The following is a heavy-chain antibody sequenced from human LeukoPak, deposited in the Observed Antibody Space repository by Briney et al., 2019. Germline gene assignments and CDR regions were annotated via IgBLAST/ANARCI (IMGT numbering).Heavy chain of an antibody. CDR3: VKGPKGYYGMDV. Sequence: PGGSLRLSCSASGFTFSNYAMHWVRQAPGKGLEYVSAISSNGGSTYYADSVKGRFTISRDNSKNTLYLQTSSLRAEDTAVYYCVKGPKGYYGMDVWGKGTTVTVSS. CDR1: GFTFSNYA. CDR2: ISSNGGST. J-gene: IGHJ6*04. V-gene: IGHV3-64D*06.